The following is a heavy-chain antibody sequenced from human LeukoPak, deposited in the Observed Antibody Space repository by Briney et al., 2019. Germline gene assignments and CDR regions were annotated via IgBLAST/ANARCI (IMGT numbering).Heavy chain of an antibody. J-gene: IGHJ4*02. Sequence: SGPTLVNPTQTLTLTCTFSGFSLSTSGVGVGWIRQPPGKALEWLALIYWNDDKRYSPSLKSRFTITKDTSKNQVVLTMTNMDPVDTATYYCAHRGGCATSTYNDSWSGGSPADYWGQGTLVTVSS. CDR3: AHRGGCATSTYNDSWSGGSPADY. CDR1: GFSLSTSGVG. D-gene: IGHD3-3*01. CDR2: IYWNDDK. V-gene: IGHV2-5*01.